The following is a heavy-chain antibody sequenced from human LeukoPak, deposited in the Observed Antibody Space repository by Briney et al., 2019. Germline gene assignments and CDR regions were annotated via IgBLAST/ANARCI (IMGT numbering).Heavy chain of an antibody. CDR1: GFTFSSYW. J-gene: IGHJ5*02. Sequence: QPGGSLRLSCAASGFTFSSYWMSWVRQAPGKGLEWVANIKQDGSEKYYVDSVKGRFTISRDNAKNSLYLQMNSLRAEDTAVYYCARERGRITIFGVVSDRLDPWGQGTLVTVSS. D-gene: IGHD3-3*01. V-gene: IGHV3-7*01. CDR3: ARERGRITIFGVVSDRLDP. CDR2: IKQDGSEK.